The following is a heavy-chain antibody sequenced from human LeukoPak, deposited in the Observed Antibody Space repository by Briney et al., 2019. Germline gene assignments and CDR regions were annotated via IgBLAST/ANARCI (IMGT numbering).Heavy chain of an antibody. CDR1: GYTFTGYY. Sequence: ASVKVSCKTSGYTFTGYYVNWVRQAPGQGLEWMGWINPNSGGTNYAQKFQGRVTMTRDTSISTAYMELSRLRSDDTAVYYCARESSSSGHLGVFDYWGQGTLVTVSS. CDR3: ARESSSSGHLGVFDY. V-gene: IGHV1-2*02. J-gene: IGHJ4*02. D-gene: IGHD3-22*01. CDR2: INPNSGGT.